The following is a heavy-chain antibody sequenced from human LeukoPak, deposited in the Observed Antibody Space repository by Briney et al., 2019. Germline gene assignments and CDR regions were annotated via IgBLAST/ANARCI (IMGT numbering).Heavy chain of an antibody. J-gene: IGHJ3*02. CDR3: ARVVQPKDAFDI. CDR1: GYTFTSYD. D-gene: IGHD2-2*01. Sequence: ASVKVSCKASGYTFTSYDINWVRQATGQGLEWMGWMNPNSGNTGYAQKFQGRVTMTRDTSTSTAYMELSRLRSDDTAVYYCARVVQPKDAFDIWGQGTMVTVSS. V-gene: IGHV1-8*01. CDR2: MNPNSGNT.